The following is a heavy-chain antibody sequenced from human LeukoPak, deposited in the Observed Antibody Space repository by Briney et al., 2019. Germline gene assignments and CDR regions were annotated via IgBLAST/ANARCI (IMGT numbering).Heavy chain of an antibody. CDR2: ISYDGSNK. Sequence: GGSLRLSCAASGFTFSSYAMHWVRQAPGKGLEWVAVISYDGSNKYYADSVKGRFTISRDNSKNTLYLQMNSLRAEDTAVYYCARGESITIFGVVITPPRDYYFDYWGQGTLVTVSS. D-gene: IGHD3-3*01. V-gene: IGHV3-30-3*01. CDR3: ARGESITIFGVVITPPRDYYFDY. CDR1: GFTFSSYA. J-gene: IGHJ4*02.